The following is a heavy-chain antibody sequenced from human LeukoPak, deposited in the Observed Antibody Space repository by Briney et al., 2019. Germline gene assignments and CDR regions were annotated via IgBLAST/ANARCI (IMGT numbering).Heavy chain of an antibody. J-gene: IGHJ4*02. V-gene: IGHV3-23*01. CDR3: AKLLWSAKTFDY. CDR2: ISDNGGMT. CDR1: GFTFSSYS. D-gene: IGHD3-3*01. Sequence: PGGSLRLSCAASGFTFSSYSMNWVRQAPGKGLEWVSTISDNGGMTHYADPVKGRFTISRDNSKNTLYLQMNSLRAEDTALYYCAKLLWSAKTFDYWGQGTLVTVSS.